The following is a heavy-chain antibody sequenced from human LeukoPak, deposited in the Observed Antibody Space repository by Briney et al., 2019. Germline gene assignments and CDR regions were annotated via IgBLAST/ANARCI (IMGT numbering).Heavy chain of an antibody. Sequence: SETLSLTCAVYGGSFSGYYWSWIRQPPGKGLEWIGEINHSGSTNYNPSLKSRVTISVDTSKNQFSLKLSSVTAADTAVYYCARPSRRRYYYDSSGYSGWFDPWGQGTLVTVSS. CDR1: GGSFSGYY. J-gene: IGHJ5*02. CDR3: ARPSRRRYYYDSSGYSGWFDP. CDR2: INHSGST. D-gene: IGHD3-22*01. V-gene: IGHV4-34*01.